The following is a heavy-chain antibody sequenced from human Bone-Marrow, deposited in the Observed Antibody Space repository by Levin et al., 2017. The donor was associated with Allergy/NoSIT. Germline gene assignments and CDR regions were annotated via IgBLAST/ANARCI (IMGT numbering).Heavy chain of an antibody. D-gene: IGHD2/OR15-2a*01. CDR1: AFTFSNHY. V-gene: IGHV3-74*01. J-gene: IGHJ4*02. CDR2: ISPDGTDT. Sequence: PGESLKISCAASAFTFSNHYMHWVRQAPGKGMVWVSRISPDGTDTSYADSVKGRFTVSRDNARNTLFLQMSSLRAEDTAVYFCASMPFMSAIDYWGQGTLVTVSS. CDR3: ASMPFMSAIDY.